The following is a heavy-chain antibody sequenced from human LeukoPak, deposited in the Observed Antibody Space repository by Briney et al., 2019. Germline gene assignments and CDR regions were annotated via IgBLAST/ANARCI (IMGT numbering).Heavy chain of an antibody. J-gene: IGHJ4*02. CDR2: IIPIFGTA. D-gene: IGHD1-26*01. CDR1: GGTFSSYA. V-gene: IGHV1-69*01. CDR3: AREGSVGASADFDY. Sequence: ASVKVSCKASGGTFSSYAISWVRQAPGQGLEWMGGIIPIFGTANYAQKFQGRVTITADESTSTAYMELSSLRSEDTAVYYCAREGSVGASADFDYWGQGTLVTVSS.